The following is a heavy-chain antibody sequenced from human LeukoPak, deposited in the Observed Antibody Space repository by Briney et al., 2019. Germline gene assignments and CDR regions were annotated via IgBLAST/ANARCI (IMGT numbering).Heavy chain of an antibody. D-gene: IGHD6-19*01. CDR2: INHSGST. CDR1: GGSFSGYY. V-gene: IGHV4-34*01. Sequence: PSETLSLTCAVYGGSFSGYYWSWIRHPPGKGLEWIGEINHSGSTNYNPSLKSRVTISVDTSKNQFSLKLSSVTAADTAVYYCATFNPYSSGWYGVGYWGQGTLVTVSS. J-gene: IGHJ4*02. CDR3: ATFNPYSSGWYGVGY.